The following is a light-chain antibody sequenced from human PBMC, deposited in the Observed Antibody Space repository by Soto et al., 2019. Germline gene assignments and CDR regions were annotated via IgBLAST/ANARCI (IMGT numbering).Light chain of an antibody. CDR1: QSISGN. V-gene: IGKV3-20*01. Sequence: EIVMTQSPGTLSVSPGERATLSCRASQSISGNLVWYQQKPGQAPRLLIHGTSNRATGIPDRFSGSGSGTDFTLTFSRLEPEDFAVYYCEYYGSSITFGGGTKVDIK. J-gene: IGKJ4*01. CDR3: EYYGSSIT. CDR2: GTS.